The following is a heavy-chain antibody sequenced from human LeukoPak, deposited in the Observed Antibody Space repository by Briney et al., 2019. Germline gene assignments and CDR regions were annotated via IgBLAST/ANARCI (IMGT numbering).Heavy chain of an antibody. V-gene: IGHV1-2*02. D-gene: IGHD1-26*01. CDR2: INPNSGDT. Sequence: ASVTVSCKASGYTFTDYYLHWVRQAPGQGLEWMGWINPNSGDTNYAQRFQGRVTMTRDTSISTAYVELSSLRSDDTAVYYCSRESGPFSPFGHWGQGILVTVTS. CDR3: SRESGPFSPFGH. J-gene: IGHJ4*02. CDR1: GYTFTDYY.